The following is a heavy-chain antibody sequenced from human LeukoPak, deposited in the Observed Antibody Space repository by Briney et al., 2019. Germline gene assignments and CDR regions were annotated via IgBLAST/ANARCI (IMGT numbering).Heavy chain of an antibody. CDR2: ITWNSGSV. V-gene: IGHV3-9*03. CDR3: AKGLGVASLIVDALDM. D-gene: IGHD3/OR15-3a*01. CDR1: GFTFHDYA. Sequence: PGGSLGLSCAASGFTFHDYAMHWVRQVPGKGLEWVSGITWNSGSVLYADSVRGRFTISRDNAKNSLYLQMNSLRPEDMAFYYCAKGLGVASLIVDALDMWGQGTMVTV. J-gene: IGHJ3*02.